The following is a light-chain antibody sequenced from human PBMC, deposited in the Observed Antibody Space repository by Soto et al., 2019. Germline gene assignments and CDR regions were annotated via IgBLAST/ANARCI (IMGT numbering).Light chain of an antibody. CDR1: SSNIGSNT. CDR3: AALDDTLNGYV. CDR2: SNN. Sequence: QSVLTQSPSASGTPGQRVTISCSGSSSNIGSNTVNWYQQLPGTAPKLLIYSNNQRPSGVPDRFSGSKSGTSASLAISGLHSEDEADYYCAALDDTLNGYVFGTGTKLTVL. V-gene: IGLV1-44*01. J-gene: IGLJ1*01.